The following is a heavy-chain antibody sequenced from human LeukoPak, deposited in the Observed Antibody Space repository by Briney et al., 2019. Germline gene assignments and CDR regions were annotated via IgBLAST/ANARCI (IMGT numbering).Heavy chain of an antibody. Sequence: GGSLRLSCAASGFTFSSYAMSWVRQAPGEGLEWVSAISGSGGSTYYADSVKGRFTISRDNSKNTLYLQMNSLRAEDTAVYYCAKDMVRGVIIQDPRYYYYGMDVWGQGTTVTVSS. CDR2: ISGSGGST. CDR3: AKDMVRGVIIQDPRYYYYGMDV. J-gene: IGHJ6*02. V-gene: IGHV3-23*01. D-gene: IGHD3-10*01. CDR1: GFTFSSYA.